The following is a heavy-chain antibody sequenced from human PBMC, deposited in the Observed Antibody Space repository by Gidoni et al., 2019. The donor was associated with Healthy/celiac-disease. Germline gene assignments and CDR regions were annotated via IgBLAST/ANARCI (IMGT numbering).Heavy chain of an antibody. CDR3: AKDLAVRGVITRQNDY. Sequence: EVQLLESGGGLVQPGGSLRLSCAASGFTFSSSAMSWVRQAPGKGLEWVSAISGSGGSTYYADSVKGRFTISRDNSKNTLYLQMNSLRAEDTAVYYCAKDLAVRGVITRQNDYWGQGTLVTVSS. J-gene: IGHJ4*02. D-gene: IGHD3-10*01. CDR2: ISGSGGST. V-gene: IGHV3-23*01. CDR1: GFTFSSSA.